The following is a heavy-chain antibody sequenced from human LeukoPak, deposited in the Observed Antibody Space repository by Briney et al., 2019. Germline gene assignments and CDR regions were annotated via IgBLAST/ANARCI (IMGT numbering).Heavy chain of an antibody. V-gene: IGHV4-61*02. CDR1: GGSISSGSYY. CDR3: ARSGVLMVYATPNWFDP. J-gene: IGHJ5*02. Sequence: SETLSLTCTVSGGSISSGSYYWSWIRQPAGKGLEWIGRIYTSGSTNYNPSLKSRVTISVDTSKNQFSLKLSSVTAADTAVYYCARSGVLMVYATPNWFDPWGQGTLVTVSS. CDR2: IYTSGST. D-gene: IGHD2-8*01.